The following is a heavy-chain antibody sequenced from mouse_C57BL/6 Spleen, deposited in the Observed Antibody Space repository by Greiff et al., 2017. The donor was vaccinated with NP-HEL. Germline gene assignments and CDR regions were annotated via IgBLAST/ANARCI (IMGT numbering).Heavy chain of an antibody. CDR2: ISYDGSN. Sequence: VQLQQSGPGLVKPSQSLSLTCSVTGYSITSGYYWNWIRQFPGNKLEWMGYISYDGSNNYNPSLKNRISITRDTSKNQFFLKLNSVTTEDTATYYCARGTTVVGHWYFDVWGTGTTVTVSS. V-gene: IGHV3-6*01. CDR3: ARGTTVVGHWYFDV. J-gene: IGHJ1*03. D-gene: IGHD1-1*01. CDR1: GYSITSGYY.